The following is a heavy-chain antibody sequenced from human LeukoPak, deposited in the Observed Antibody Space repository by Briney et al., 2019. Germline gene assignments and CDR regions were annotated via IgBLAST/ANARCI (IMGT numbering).Heavy chain of an antibody. D-gene: IGHD6-13*01. J-gene: IGHJ4*02. CDR1: DGSVSSYY. CDR3: ASSLAAAKTGFDC. Sequence: PSETLSLTCTVSDGSVSSYYWSWIRQPPGKGLEWIGYIYYTGSGNNSPSLKSRVTMSVDTSKNQFSLRLSSVTAADTAVYYCASSLAAAKTGFDCWGQGTLVTVSS. V-gene: IGHV4-59*02. CDR2: IYYTGSG.